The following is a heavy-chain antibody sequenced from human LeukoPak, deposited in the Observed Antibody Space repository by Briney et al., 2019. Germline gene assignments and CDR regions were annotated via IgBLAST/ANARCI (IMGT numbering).Heavy chain of an antibody. V-gene: IGHV1-8*01. D-gene: IGHD7-27*01. J-gene: IGHJ4*02. Sequence: ASVKVSCKASGYTFTSYDINWVRQATGQGLEWMGWMNPNSGNTGHAQKFQGRVTMTRYTSVSTVYMELSSLRSEDTAVYYSVGGAPNWGFDFWGQGTLVTVSS. CDR3: VGGAPNWGFDF. CDR1: GYTFTSYD. CDR2: MNPNSGNT.